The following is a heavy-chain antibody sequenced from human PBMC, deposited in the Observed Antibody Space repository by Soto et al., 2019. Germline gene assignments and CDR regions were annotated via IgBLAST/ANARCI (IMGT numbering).Heavy chain of an antibody. D-gene: IGHD2-15*01. Sequence: EVQLVEAGGGSVQPGGSLRLSCEGSGFTFSSCWMHWVRQAPGKGLVWVARINRDGSSTTYGDPVKGRLTISRDNAKNTLYLQMNSLRAEDTALYYCVRGAAAFAGADYWGQGTLVRVSS. J-gene: IGHJ4*02. CDR2: INRDGSST. CDR1: GFTFSSCW. CDR3: VRGAAAFAGADY. V-gene: IGHV3-74*01.